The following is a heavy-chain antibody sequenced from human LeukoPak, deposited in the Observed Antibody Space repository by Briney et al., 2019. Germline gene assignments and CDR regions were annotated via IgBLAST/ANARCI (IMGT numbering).Heavy chain of an antibody. CDR3: ARGMGGWGSYYYYYYMDV. CDR1: GGSMSNSSYY. D-gene: IGHD6-19*01. Sequence: SETLSLTCTVSGGSMSNSSYYWGWIRQPPGKGLEWIGSIYYTGSTYYNPSFKSRITISVDTTKNQFSLKVISVTAADTAVYYCARGMGGWGSYYYYYYMDVWGKGTTVTVSS. V-gene: IGHV4-39*01. J-gene: IGHJ6*03. CDR2: IYYTGST.